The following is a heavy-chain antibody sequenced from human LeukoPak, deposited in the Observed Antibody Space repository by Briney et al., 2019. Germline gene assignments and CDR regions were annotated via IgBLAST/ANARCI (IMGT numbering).Heavy chain of an antibody. CDR2: IYTSGST. CDR1: ARSISSYY. V-gene: IGHV4-4*09. J-gene: IGHJ4*02. CDR3: ARSSSWFYVWGY. D-gene: IGHD6-13*01. Sequence: SESMSLTCTVSARSISSYYWSWVRQPPGKVLEWIRYIYTSGSTDYNPSVKGRVTISVDTSKNQLSLRLHSVAAADTAVYYCARSSSWFYVWGYWGQGTLVTVSS.